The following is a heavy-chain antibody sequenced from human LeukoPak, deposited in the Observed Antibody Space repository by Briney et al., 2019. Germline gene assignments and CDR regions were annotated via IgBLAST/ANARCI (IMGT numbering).Heavy chain of an antibody. CDR3: ARLGSGTYYNGAYNWFDP. D-gene: IGHD3-10*01. CDR1: GFTFNSYW. Sequence: GGSLRLSCAASGFTFNSYWMSWVRQAPGKGLEWVANIKQDGSEKYYVDSVKGRFTISRDNAKKSLYLQMNSLRAEDTAVYYCARLGSGTYYNGAYNWFDPWGQGTLVTVSS. CDR2: IKQDGSEK. J-gene: IGHJ5*02. V-gene: IGHV3-7*01.